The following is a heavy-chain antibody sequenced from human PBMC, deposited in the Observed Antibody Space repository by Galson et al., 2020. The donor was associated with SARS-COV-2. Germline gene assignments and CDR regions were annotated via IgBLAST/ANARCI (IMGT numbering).Heavy chain of an antibody. CDR1: GGSISSSSYY. CDR2: IYYSGST. Sequence: ETSETLSLTCTVSGGSISSSSYYWGWICQPPGKGLEWIGSIYYSGSTYYNPSLKSRVTISVDTSKNQFSLKLSSLTAADTAVYYCARHRIYCSGGSCYSFWFDPWGQGTLVTVSS. V-gene: IGHV4-39*01. J-gene: IGHJ5*02. D-gene: IGHD2-15*01. CDR3: ARHRIYCSGGSCYSFWFDP.